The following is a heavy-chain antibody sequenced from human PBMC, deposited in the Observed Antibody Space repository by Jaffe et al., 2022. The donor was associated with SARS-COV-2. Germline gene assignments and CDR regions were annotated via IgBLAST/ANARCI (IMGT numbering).Heavy chain of an antibody. D-gene: IGHD3-10*01. CDR2: IDWDDDK. CDR3: ARIRDYYGSGSLFDY. CDR1: GFSLSTSGMC. V-gene: IGHV2-70*01. Sequence: QVTLRESGPALVKPTQTLTLTCTFSGFSLSTSGMCVSWIRQPPGKALEWLALIDWDDDKYYSTSLKTRLTISKDTSKNQVVLTMTNMDPVDTATYYCARIRDYYGSGSLFDYWGQGTLVTVSS. J-gene: IGHJ4*02.